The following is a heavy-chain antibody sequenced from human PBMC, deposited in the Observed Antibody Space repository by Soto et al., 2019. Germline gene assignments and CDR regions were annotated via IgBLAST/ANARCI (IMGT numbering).Heavy chain of an antibody. J-gene: IGHJ6*02. Sequence: GASVKVSCKASVYTFTGYYMHWVRQAPGQGLEWMGWINPNSGGTNYAQKFQGWVTMTRDTSISTAYMELSRLRSDDTAVYYCARAPIAVAGTFYYYYGMDVWGQGTTVTVSS. CDR2: INPNSGGT. V-gene: IGHV1-2*04. CDR3: ARAPIAVAGTFYYYYGMDV. D-gene: IGHD6-19*01. CDR1: VYTFTGYY.